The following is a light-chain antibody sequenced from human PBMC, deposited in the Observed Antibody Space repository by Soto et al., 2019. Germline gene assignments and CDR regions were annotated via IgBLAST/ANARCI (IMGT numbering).Light chain of an antibody. V-gene: IGLV2-23*02. CDR1: SSDVGSYNL. CDR3: CSYAGMAAYV. CDR2: DVF. Sequence: QSALTQPASVSGSPGQSITISCTGPSSDVGSYNLVSWYQQYPGKAPKLIIFDVFKRPSGVSHRFAGSKSGNTASLTISGLQAEDEANYYCCSYAGMAAYVFGGGTKLTVL. J-gene: IGLJ2*01.